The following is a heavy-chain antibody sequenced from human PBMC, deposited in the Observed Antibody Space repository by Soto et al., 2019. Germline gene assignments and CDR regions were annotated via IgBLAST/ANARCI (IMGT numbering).Heavy chain of an antibody. D-gene: IGHD3-10*01. J-gene: IGHJ4*02. CDR3: TRGPRPISTGTGAY. Sequence: GGSLRLSCAASGFIFKMYWMHWVRQSPGKGLVWISRIYNDGTYSDYADSVRGRFTISRDNVNDTLYLQMNNLRAEDSGLYYCTRGPRPISTGTGAYWGQGXQVTVPQ. CDR1: GFIFKMYW. CDR2: IYNDGTYS. V-gene: IGHV3-74*01.